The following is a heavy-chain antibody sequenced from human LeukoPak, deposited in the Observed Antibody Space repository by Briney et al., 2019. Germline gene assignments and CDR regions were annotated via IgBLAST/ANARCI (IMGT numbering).Heavy chain of an antibody. CDR3: ARDLNYYDSSGYYSY. V-gene: IGHV3-30*04. D-gene: IGHD3-22*01. CDR2: ISYDGNNK. J-gene: IGHJ4*02. Sequence: GGSLRLSCAASGFTFSYYSIHWVRQAPGKGLEWVAVISYDGNNKYYADSVKGRFTISRDNSKNTVYLQMNSLRAEDTAVYYCARDLNYYDSSGYYSYWGQGTLVTVSS. CDR1: GFTFSYYS.